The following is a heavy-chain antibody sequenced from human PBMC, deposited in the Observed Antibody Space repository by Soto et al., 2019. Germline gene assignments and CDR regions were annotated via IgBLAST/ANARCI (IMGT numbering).Heavy chain of an antibody. Sequence: GESLKISCKGSGYSFTSYWISWVRQMPGKGLEWMGRIDPSDSYTNYSPSFQGHVTISADKSISTAYLQWSSLKASDTAMYYCAGNYYYGSGSYYTALYYYYCMDVWGQGTTVTVSS. V-gene: IGHV5-10-1*01. CDR2: IDPSDSYT. CDR3: AGNYYYGSGSYYTALYYYYCMDV. D-gene: IGHD3-10*01. J-gene: IGHJ6*02. CDR1: GYSFTSYW.